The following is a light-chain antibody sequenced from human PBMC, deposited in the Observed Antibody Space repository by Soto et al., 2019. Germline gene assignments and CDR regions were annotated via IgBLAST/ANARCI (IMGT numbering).Light chain of an antibody. CDR3: SSYTSSSTYV. Sequence: QPALTQPASVSGSPGQSITISCTGTSSDVGYYNYVSWYQQHPGKAPKLMIYEVSYRPSGVSNRFSGSKSGNTASLTISGLQAEDEADYYCSSYTSSSTYVFGTGTKLTVL. CDR1: SSDVGYYNY. CDR2: EVS. J-gene: IGLJ1*01. V-gene: IGLV2-14*01.